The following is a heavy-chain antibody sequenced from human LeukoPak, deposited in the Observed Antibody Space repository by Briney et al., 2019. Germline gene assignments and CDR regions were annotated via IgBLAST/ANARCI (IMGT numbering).Heavy chain of an antibody. CDR2: ISAYNGNT. Sequence: ASVKVSCKASGYTFTSYGVSRVRQAPGQGLEWMGWISAYNGNTNYAQKLQGRVTMTTDTSTSTAYMELRSLRSDDTAVYYCARDGYEWDNYYGMDVWGQGTTVTVSS. D-gene: IGHD2-2*03. CDR1: GYTFTSYG. V-gene: IGHV1-18*01. CDR3: ARDGYEWDNYYGMDV. J-gene: IGHJ6*02.